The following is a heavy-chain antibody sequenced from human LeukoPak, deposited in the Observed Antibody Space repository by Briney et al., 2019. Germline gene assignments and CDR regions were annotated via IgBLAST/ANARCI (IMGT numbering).Heavy chain of an antibody. V-gene: IGHV3-9*01. CDR1: GFTFDDYA. J-gene: IGHJ6*02. CDR3: AKDKVDCSSTSCYRSAGYYGMDV. Sequence: GGSLRLSCAASGFTFDDYAMHWVRQAPGKGLEWVSGISWNSGSIGYADSVKGRFTISRDNAKNSLYLQMSSLRAEDTALYYCAKDKVDCSSTSCYRSAGYYGMDVWGQGTTVTVS. D-gene: IGHD2-2*02. CDR2: ISWNSGSI.